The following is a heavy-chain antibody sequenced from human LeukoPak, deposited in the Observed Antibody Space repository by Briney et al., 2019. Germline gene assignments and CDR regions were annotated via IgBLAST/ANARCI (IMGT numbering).Heavy chain of an antibody. V-gene: IGHV1-2*02. J-gene: IGHJ5*02. CDR2: INPKSGGT. Sequence: ASVKVSCKASGYTFTGYYMHWVRQAPGQGLEWMGWINPKSGGTNYAQKFQGRVTMTRDTSISTAYMELSRLRSDDTAVYYCASGFYGDFSDWFDPWGQGTLVTVSS. CDR1: GYTFTGYY. CDR3: ASGFYGDFSDWFDP. D-gene: IGHD4-17*01.